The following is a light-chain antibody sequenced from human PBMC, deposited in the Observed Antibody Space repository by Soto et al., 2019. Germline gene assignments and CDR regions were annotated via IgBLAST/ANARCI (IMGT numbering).Light chain of an antibody. V-gene: IGLV2-8*01. CDR1: SSDVGGYNS. CDR3: SSYAGSNNYV. Sequence: QSALTQPPSASGSPGQSVTISCTGNSSDVGGYNSVSWYQHHPGKAPKLMIYEVNKRPSGVPDRFSGSKSANTASLTVSGLQAEDEADYYCSSYAGSNNYVFGTGTKLTVL. CDR2: EVN. J-gene: IGLJ1*01.